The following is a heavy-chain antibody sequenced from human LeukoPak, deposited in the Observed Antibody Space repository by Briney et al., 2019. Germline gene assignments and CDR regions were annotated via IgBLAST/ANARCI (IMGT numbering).Heavy chain of an antibody. D-gene: IGHD3-22*01. CDR2: ISGSGGST. Sequence: GGSLRLSCAASGFTFSSYAMSWVRQAPGKGLEWVSAISGSGGSTYYADSVKGRFTISRDNSKNTLYLQMNSLRAEDTAVYYCVKGGSGYQYYFDYWGQGTLVTVSS. CDR1: GFTFSSYA. J-gene: IGHJ4*02. CDR3: VKGGSGYQYYFDY. V-gene: IGHV3-23*01.